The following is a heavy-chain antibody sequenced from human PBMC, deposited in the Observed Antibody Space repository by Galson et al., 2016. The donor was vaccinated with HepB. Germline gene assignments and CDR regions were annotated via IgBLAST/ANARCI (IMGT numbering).Heavy chain of an antibody. CDR3: ARGPLSGSNDFDY. Sequence: SETLSLTCAVSDESFSEYYWSWIRQPPGKGLEWIGQINRRGSTNYRSSLKSRVTISIDTSKNQISLKVNSVTAADTAVYYCARGPLSGSNDFDYWGQGTLVTASS. V-gene: IGHV4-34*01. D-gene: IGHD1-26*01. CDR2: INRRGST. CDR1: DESFSEYY. J-gene: IGHJ4*02.